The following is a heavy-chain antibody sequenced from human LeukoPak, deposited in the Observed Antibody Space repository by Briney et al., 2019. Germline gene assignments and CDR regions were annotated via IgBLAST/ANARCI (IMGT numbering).Heavy chain of an antibody. CDR3: RFLEWSIQRFMDV. CDR1: GGTFSSYA. V-gene: IGHV1-69*05. Sequence: ASVKVSCKASGGTFSSYAISWVRQAPGQGLEWMGGIIPIFGTANYAQKFQGRVTITTDESTSTAYMELSSLRSEDTAVYYCRFLEWSIQRFMDVWGKGTTVTVSS. J-gene: IGHJ6*03. CDR2: IIPIFGTA. D-gene: IGHD3-3*01.